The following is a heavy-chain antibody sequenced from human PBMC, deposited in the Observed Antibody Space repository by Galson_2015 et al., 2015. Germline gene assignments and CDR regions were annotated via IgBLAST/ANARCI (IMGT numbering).Heavy chain of an antibody. J-gene: IGHJ6*03. D-gene: IGHD6-13*01. Sequence: SLRLSCAASGFIFSSYSMNWVRQAPGKGLEWVSYISSSSSTIYYADSVKGRFTISRDKAKNSLYLQMNSLRDEDTAVYYCARGVKEQLENRYYYMDVWGKGTTAPVSS. CDR1: GFIFSSYS. V-gene: IGHV3-48*02. CDR3: ARGVKEQLENRYYYMDV. CDR2: ISSSSSTI.